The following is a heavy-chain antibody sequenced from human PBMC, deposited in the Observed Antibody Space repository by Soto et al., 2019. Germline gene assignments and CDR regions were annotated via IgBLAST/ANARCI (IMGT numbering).Heavy chain of an antibody. V-gene: IGHV1-2*02. CDR2: INPNSGGT. CDR1: GYTFTGYY. Sequence: ASVKVSCKASGYTFTGYYMHWVRQAPGQGLEWMGWINPNSGGTNYAQKFQGRVTMTRDTSISTAYMELSRLRSDDTAVYYCARGDCGCDCPKSSAVWFDPWGQGTLVTVSS. D-gene: IGHD2-21*02. J-gene: IGHJ5*02. CDR3: ARGDCGCDCPKSSAVWFDP.